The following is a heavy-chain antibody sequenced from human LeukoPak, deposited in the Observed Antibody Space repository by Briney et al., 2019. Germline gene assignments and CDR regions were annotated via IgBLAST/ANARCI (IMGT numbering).Heavy chain of an antibody. V-gene: IGHV4-59*01. CDR1: GGSISSYY. D-gene: IGHD3-22*01. Sequence: PSETLSLTCTVSGGSISSYYWSWIRQPPGRGLEWIGYIYYSGSTNYNPSLKSRVTISVDTSKNQFSLKLSSVTAADTAVYYCARDASLGYYYDSSGYYSFAMDVWGQGTTVTVSS. CDR2: IYYSGST. CDR3: ARDASLGYYYDSSGYYSFAMDV. J-gene: IGHJ6*02.